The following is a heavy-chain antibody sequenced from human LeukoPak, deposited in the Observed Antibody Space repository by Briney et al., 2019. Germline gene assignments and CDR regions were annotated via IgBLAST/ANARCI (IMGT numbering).Heavy chain of an antibody. D-gene: IGHD2-15*01. Sequence: GESLKISCKGSGYSFTSYWISWVRQMPGKGLEWMGRIDPTDSYTNYSPSFQGHVTFSVDKSISTAYLQWSSLTASDTAMYYCARLGTSATYFEFWGQGTLVTVSS. J-gene: IGHJ4*02. CDR1: GYSFTSYW. V-gene: IGHV5-10-1*01. CDR2: IDPTDSYT. CDR3: ARLGTSATYFEF.